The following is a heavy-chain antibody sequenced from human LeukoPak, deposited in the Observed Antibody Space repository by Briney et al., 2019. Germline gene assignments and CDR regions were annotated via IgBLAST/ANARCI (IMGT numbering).Heavy chain of an antibody. Sequence: SVKVPCKASGGTFSSYAISWVRQAPGQGLEWLGRIIPILGIANYAQKFQGRVTITADKSTSTAYIELSSLRSEDTAVYYCARVGDSSSPRRYYYYGMDVWGQGTTVTVSS. V-gene: IGHV1-69*04. CDR1: GGTFSSYA. CDR3: ARVGDSSSPRRYYYYGMDV. D-gene: IGHD6-13*01. CDR2: IIPILGIA. J-gene: IGHJ6*02.